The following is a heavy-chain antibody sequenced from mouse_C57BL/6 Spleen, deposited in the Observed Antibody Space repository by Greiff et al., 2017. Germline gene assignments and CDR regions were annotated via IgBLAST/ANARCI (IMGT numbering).Heavy chain of an antibody. CDR2: ISYDGSN. CDR1: GYSITSGYY. CDR3: ARVHYYGSSYRNYAMDY. V-gene: IGHV3-6*01. J-gene: IGHJ4*01. Sequence: EVKLMESGPGLVKPSQSLSLTCSVTGYSITSGYYWNWIRQFPGNKLEWMGYISYDGSNNYNPSLQNRISITRDTAKNQVFLKLNSLTTEDTATYYCARVHYYGSSYRNYAMDYWGQGTSVTVSS. D-gene: IGHD1-1*01.